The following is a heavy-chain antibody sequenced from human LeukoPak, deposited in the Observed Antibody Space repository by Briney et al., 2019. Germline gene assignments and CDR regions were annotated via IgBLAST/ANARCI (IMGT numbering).Heavy chain of an antibody. J-gene: IGHJ3*02. Sequence: GGSLRLSCAASGFTVSSNYMSWVRQAPGKGLEWVSVIYSGGSTYYADSVKGRFAISRDNSKNTLYLQMNSLRAEDTAVYYCAREWEPNGDDAFDIWGQGTMVTVSS. CDR3: AREWEPNGDDAFDI. CDR1: GFTVSSNY. CDR2: IYSGGST. D-gene: IGHD1-26*01. V-gene: IGHV3-53*01.